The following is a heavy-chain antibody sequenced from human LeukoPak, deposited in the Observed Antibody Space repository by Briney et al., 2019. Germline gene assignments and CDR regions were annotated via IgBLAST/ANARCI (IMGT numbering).Heavy chain of an antibody. V-gene: IGHV3-23*01. D-gene: IGHD1-26*01. CDR2: VRGSDAGT. CDR3: AKNRGGSYYSGSDY. Sequence: GGSLRLSCAPSGFTFSSYAMNWVRQAPGNGLEWVSAVRGSDAGTSYADSVKGRFTIPRHNSKNTLYLQLNSLRAEDTAVYYCAKNRGGSYYSGSDYWGQGTLVTVSS. J-gene: IGHJ4*02. CDR1: GFTFSSYA.